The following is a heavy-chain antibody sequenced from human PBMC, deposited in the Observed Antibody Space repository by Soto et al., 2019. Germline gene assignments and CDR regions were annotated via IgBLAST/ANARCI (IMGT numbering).Heavy chain of an antibody. J-gene: IGHJ4*02. V-gene: IGHV4-59*12. CDR3: GRHTETTLFFDY. CDR1: GGSFSDYY. D-gene: IGHD4-17*01. CDR2: IYHSGST. Sequence: PSETLSLTCTVSGGSFSDYYWSWIRQPPGKGLEWIGQIYHSGSTNYNPSLKSRVTISIDTSKNQFSLKLSSVTAADTAVYYCGRHTETTLFFDYWGQGILVTVS.